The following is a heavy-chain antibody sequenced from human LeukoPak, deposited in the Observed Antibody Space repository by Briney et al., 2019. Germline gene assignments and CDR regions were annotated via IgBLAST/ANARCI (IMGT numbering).Heavy chain of an antibody. Sequence: ASVKVSCKASGYTFISYSMNWVRQAPGQGLEWMGWINPNSGGTNYAQKFQGRVTMTRDTSISTAYMELSRLRSDDTAVYYCARDNTAMGNDAFDIWGQGTMVTVSS. CDR3: ARDNTAMGNDAFDI. J-gene: IGHJ3*02. D-gene: IGHD5-18*01. CDR1: GYTFISYS. V-gene: IGHV1-2*02. CDR2: INPNSGGT.